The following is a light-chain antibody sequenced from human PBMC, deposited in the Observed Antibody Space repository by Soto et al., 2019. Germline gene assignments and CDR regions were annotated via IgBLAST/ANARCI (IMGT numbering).Light chain of an antibody. Sequence: QSALTQPPSASGSPGPSVTISCTGTSSDVGGYDYVSWYQQHPGKAPKLMIYEVSKRPSGVPDRFSGSKSGNTASLTVSGLQAEDEADYYCSSYAGSNILVFGGGTKVTVL. CDR1: SSDVGGYDY. CDR2: EVS. V-gene: IGLV2-8*01. J-gene: IGLJ2*01. CDR3: SSYAGSNILV.